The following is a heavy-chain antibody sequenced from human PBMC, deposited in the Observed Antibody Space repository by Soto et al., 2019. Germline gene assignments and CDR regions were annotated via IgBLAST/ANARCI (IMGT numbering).Heavy chain of an antibody. CDR3: ARSMYLRGFPGTPLYYFDY. CDR2: INPNSGGT. V-gene: IGHV1-2*02. Sequence: ASVKVSCKASGYTFTGYYMHWVRQAPGQGLEWMGWINPNSGGTNYAQKFQGRVTMTRDTSISTAYMELSRLRSDDTAVYYCARSMYLRGFPGTPLYYFDYWGQGTLVTVSS. D-gene: IGHD2-2*01. J-gene: IGHJ4*02. CDR1: GYTFTGYY.